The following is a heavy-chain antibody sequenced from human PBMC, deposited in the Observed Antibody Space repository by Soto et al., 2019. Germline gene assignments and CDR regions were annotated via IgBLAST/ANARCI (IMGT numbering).Heavy chain of an antibody. CDR2: IKQDGSEK. V-gene: IGHV3-7*03. D-gene: IGHD5-12*01. CDR3: ASVPPVDLP. J-gene: IGHJ4*02. CDR1: GFTFSSYW. Sequence: LRLSCAASGFTFSSYWMSWVRQARGNGLEWVANIKQDGSEKYYVDSVKGRFTISRDNAKNSLYLQMNSLRAEDTAVYYCASVPPVDLPWGQGTLVTGSS.